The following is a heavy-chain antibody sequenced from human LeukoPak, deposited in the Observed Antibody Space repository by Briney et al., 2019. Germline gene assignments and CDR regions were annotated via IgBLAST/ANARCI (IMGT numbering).Heavy chain of an antibody. CDR2: IYPGDSDT. Sequence: GESLKISCKGSGYSFTSYWIGWVRQMPGKGLEWMGIIYPGDSDTRYSPSFQGQVTISADKSISTAYLQWSSLKASDTAMYYCAGHGGHCSGGSCYSASRRGSDYWGQGTLVTVSS. CDR1: GYSFTSYW. CDR3: AGHGGHCSGGSCYSASRRGSDY. J-gene: IGHJ4*02. V-gene: IGHV5-51*01. D-gene: IGHD2-15*01.